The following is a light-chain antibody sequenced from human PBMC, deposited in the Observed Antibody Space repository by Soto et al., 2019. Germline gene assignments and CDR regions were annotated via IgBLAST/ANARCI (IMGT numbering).Light chain of an antibody. CDR1: QTITSY. Sequence: DIQMTQSPSSLSASVGDRVSITCRASQTITSYLNWYHQKPGKAPKLLIYGASKLQSGVPSRFSGSGSGTDFTLTISSLQPEDFATYYCHPSHSPPHTFGQATKVEVK. CDR2: GAS. CDR3: HPSHSPPHT. J-gene: IGKJ1*01. V-gene: IGKV1-39*01.